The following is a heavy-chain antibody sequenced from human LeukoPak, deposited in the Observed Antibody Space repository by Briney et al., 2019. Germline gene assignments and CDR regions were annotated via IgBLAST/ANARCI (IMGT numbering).Heavy chain of an antibody. CDR2: ISAYNGNT. CDR1: GYTFTSYA. Sequence: ASVKVSCKASGYTFTSYAISWVRQAPGQGLEWMGWISAYNGNTNYAQKFQGRVTMTTDTSTSTAYMELRSLRSDDTAVYYCARDQEVAGEADYWGQGTLVTVSS. CDR3: ARDQEVAGEADY. V-gene: IGHV1-18*01. D-gene: IGHD6-19*01. J-gene: IGHJ4*02.